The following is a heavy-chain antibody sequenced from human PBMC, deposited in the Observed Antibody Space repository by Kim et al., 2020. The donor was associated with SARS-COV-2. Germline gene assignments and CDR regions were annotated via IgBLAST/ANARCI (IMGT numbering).Heavy chain of an antibody. J-gene: IGHJ4*02. V-gene: IGHV3-23*01. Sequence: GGSLRLSCAASGFTFSSYPMSWVRQAPGKGLEWVSAISGSGGSTYYADSVKGRFTISRDNSKNTLYLQMNSLRAKDTAVYYCAKPWIQLWLWYFDYWGQGTLVTVSS. CDR3: AKPWIQLWLWYFDY. CDR2: ISGSGGST. CDR1: GFTFSSYP. D-gene: IGHD5-18*01.